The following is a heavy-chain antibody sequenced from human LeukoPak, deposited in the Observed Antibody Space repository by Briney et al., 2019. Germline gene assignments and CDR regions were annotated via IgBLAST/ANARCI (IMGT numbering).Heavy chain of an antibody. J-gene: IGHJ5*02. CDR1: GGSLSSGGYY. CDR3: ARDNRVVVAATQYNWFDP. D-gene: IGHD2-15*01. CDR2: IYYSGST. Sequence: SQTLSLTCTVSGGSLSSGGYYWSWIRQHPGKGLEWIGYIYYSGSTYYNPSLKSRVTISVGTSKNQFSLKLSSVTAADTPVYYCARDNRVVVAATQYNWFDPWGQGTLVTVSS. V-gene: IGHV4-31*03.